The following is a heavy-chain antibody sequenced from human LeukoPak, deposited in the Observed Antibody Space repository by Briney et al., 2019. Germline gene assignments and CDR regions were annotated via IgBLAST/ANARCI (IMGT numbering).Heavy chain of an antibody. CDR3: ARDPTNTSGRYAYFDY. V-gene: IGHV1-18*01. Sequence: ASVKVSCKASGYIFTHHGITWVRQAPGQGLEWMGWVSAYNGDTHYAQNFQGRVTLTTDTSTTTAYMELRSLRSDDTAVYYCARDPTNTSGRYAYFDYWGQGTLVTVSS. D-gene: IGHD6-19*01. CDR1: GYIFTHHG. J-gene: IGHJ4*02. CDR2: VSAYNGDT.